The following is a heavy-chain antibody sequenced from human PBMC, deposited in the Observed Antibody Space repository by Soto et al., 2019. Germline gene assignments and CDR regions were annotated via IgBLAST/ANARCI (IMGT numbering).Heavy chain of an antibody. CDR1: GFTVSSSN. Sequence: QPGGSLRLSCAASGFTVSSSNMRWVRQAPGKGLEWVSLIYSGGSTYYADSVKGRFTISRDNSKNTLFLQMNSVRADDTAMYYCARESSSGNSYFDYWGRGTLVTVSS. J-gene: IGHJ4*02. CDR2: IYSGGST. D-gene: IGHD1-26*01. CDR3: ARESSSGNSYFDY. V-gene: IGHV3-66*01.